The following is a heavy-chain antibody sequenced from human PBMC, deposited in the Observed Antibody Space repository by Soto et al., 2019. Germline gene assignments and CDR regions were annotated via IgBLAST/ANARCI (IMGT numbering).Heavy chain of an antibody. D-gene: IGHD4-17*01. CDR1: GFTFSNAW. J-gene: IGHJ4*02. V-gene: IGHV3-15*01. Sequence: XESLSLFCAASGFTFSNAWMSWVRQAPGKGLEWVGRIKSKTDGGTTDYAAPVKGRFTISRDDSKNTLYLQMNSLKTEDTAVYYCTTVGSVTTVVTGWGQRTLVTVSS. CDR2: IKSKTDGGTT. CDR3: TTVGSVTTVVTG.